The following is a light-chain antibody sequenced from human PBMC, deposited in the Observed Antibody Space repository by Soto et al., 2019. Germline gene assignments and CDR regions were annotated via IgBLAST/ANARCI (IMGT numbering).Light chain of an antibody. V-gene: IGLV1-40*01. CDR1: SSNIGGGYD. CDR2: GNS. Sequence: QSVLTQPPSVSGAPGQRVTISCTGSSSNIGGGYDVHWYQQLPGTAPKLLIYGNSNRPSGVPDRFSGSKSGTSASLAITGLQAEDEADYYCQSYDSSLSHVVFGGGTKLTVL. CDR3: QSYDSSLSHVV. J-gene: IGLJ2*01.